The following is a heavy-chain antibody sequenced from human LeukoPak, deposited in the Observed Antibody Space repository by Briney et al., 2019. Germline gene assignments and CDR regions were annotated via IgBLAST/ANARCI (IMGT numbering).Heavy chain of an antibody. D-gene: IGHD3-22*01. CDR3: ARAARYYGSSGAHAFVI. CDR2: IGTSGDT. CDR1: GFTFSSYD. Sequence: GGSLRLSCAASGFTFSSYDMHWVRQATGKGLEWASGIGTSGDTHYPDSVKGRFTISRQNAKNSLDLQMNSLRAGDTAVYYCARAARYYGSSGAHAFVIWGQGTMVTVS. V-gene: IGHV3-13*01. J-gene: IGHJ3*02.